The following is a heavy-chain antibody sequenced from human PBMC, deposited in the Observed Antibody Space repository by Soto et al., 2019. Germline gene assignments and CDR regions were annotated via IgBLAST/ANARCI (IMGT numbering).Heavy chain of an antibody. CDR2: INHSGST. J-gene: IGHJ6*02. V-gene: IGHV4-34*01. D-gene: IGHD2-15*01. CDR1: GGSFSGYY. Sequence: SETLSLTCAVYGGSFSGYYWSWIRQPPGKGLEWIGEINHSGSTNYNPSLKSRVTISVDTSKNQFSLKLSSVTAADTAVYYCARAIVEPKGIYYYYYYGMDVWGQGTTVTVSS. CDR3: ARAIVEPKGIYYYYYYGMDV.